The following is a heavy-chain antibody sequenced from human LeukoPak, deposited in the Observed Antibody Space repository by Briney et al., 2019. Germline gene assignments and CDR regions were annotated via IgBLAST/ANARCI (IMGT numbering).Heavy chain of an antibody. CDR3: ARVEGYYDYVWGSYRPTNTFDY. J-gene: IGHJ4*02. D-gene: IGHD3-16*02. CDR1: GGSISSYY. Sequence: SETLSLTCTVSGGSISSYYWSWIRQPPGKGLEWIGYIYYSGSTNYNPSLKSRVTISVDTSKNQFSLKLSSVTAADTAVYYCARVEGYYDYVWGSYRPTNTFDYWGQGTLVTVSS. CDR2: IYYSGST. V-gene: IGHV4-59*01.